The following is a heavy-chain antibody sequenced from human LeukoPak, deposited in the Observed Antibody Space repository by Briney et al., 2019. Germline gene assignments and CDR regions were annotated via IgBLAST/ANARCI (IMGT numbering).Heavy chain of an antibody. J-gene: IGHJ4*02. D-gene: IGHD5-18*01. V-gene: IGHV4-39*07. CDR1: GGSISSSSYY. CDR3: AVLFGYSYGKEIDY. CDR2: IYHSGST. Sequence: PSETLSLTCTVSGGSISSSSYYWGWIRQPPGKGLEWIGSIYHSGSTYYNPSLKSRVTISVDTSKNQFSLKLSSVTAADTAVYYCAVLFGYSYGKEIDYWGQGTLVTVSS.